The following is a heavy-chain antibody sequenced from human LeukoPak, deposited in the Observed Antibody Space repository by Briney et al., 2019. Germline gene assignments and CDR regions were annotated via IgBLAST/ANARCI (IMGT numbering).Heavy chain of an antibody. CDR2: ISSGSNTI. CDR3: AREKSFLEWLSTGRRDGYYMDV. J-gene: IGHJ6*03. CDR1: EFIFSSFS. V-gene: IGHV3-48*04. D-gene: IGHD3-3*02. Sequence: GGSLRLSCTVSEFIFSSFSMNWIRQAPGKGLEWISYISSGSNTIYYADSVKGRFTISRDNAKNSLYLQMNSLRAEDTAVYYCAREKSFLEWLSTGRRDGYYMDVWGKGTTVTVSS.